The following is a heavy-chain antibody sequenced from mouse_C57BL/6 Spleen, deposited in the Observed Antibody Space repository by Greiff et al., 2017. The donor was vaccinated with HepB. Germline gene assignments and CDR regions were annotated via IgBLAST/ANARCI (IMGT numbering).Heavy chain of an antibody. CDR1: GYTFTDYY. Sequence: EVQLQQSGPVLVKPGASVKMSCKASGYTFTDYYMNWVKQSHGKSLEWIGVINPYNGGTSYNQKFKGKATLTVDKSSSTAYMELNSLTSEDSAVYYCARGGSSGYWFAYWGQGTLVTVSA. J-gene: IGHJ3*01. D-gene: IGHD3-2*02. V-gene: IGHV1-19*01. CDR3: ARGGSSGYWFAY. CDR2: INPYNGGT.